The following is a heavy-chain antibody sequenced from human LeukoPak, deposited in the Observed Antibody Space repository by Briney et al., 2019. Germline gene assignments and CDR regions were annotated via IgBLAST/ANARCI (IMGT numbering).Heavy chain of an antibody. J-gene: IGHJ3*02. V-gene: IGHV4-39*01. CDR2: IYYSGST. CDR1: GGSISSSSYY. D-gene: IGHD6-6*01. CDR3: ARPSSIAARPWAFDI. Sequence: SETLSLTCTVSGGSISSSSYYWGWIRQPPGKGLEWIGSIYYSGSTYYNPSLKSRVTISVDTSKNQFSLKLSSVTAAETAVYYCARPSSIAARPWAFDIWGQGTMVTVSS.